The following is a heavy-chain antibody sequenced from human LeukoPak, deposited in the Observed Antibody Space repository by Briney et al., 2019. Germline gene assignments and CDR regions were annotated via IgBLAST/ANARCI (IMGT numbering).Heavy chain of an antibody. Sequence: GGSLRLSCAASGFSFNKYAMNWLRQAPGKGLEWVSIIIASSGATLHADPVKGRLTISRDISKNTLYLQMKNLRGEDTAVYYCVKGAYDYIEVAYFDFWGQGILVTASS. V-gene: IGHV3-23*01. CDR3: VKGAYDYIEVAYFDF. CDR1: GFSFNKYA. CDR2: IIASSGAT. J-gene: IGHJ4*01. D-gene: IGHD5-12*01.